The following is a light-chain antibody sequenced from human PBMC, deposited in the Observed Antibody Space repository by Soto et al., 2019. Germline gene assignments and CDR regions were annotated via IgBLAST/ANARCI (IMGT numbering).Light chain of an antibody. CDR1: QSISSY. Sequence: DIQMTQSPSSLSASVGDRVTITCRASQSISSYLNWYQQKPGKVPKLLIYAASSLQSGVPSRFSGSGSGTDFTLTISSLQPEDFATYYGQQSYSTPPTFGQGTKLEIK. CDR3: QQSYSTPPT. V-gene: IGKV1-39*01. J-gene: IGKJ2*01. CDR2: AAS.